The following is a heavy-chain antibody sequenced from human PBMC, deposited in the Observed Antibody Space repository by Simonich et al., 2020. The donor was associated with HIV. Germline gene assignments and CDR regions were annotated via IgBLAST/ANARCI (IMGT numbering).Heavy chain of an antibody. CDR3: AGDSSGQSDY. J-gene: IGHJ4*02. CDR1: GASFSGYF. CDR2: INHSGNT. V-gene: IGHV4-34*01. D-gene: IGHD3-22*01. Sequence: QVQLQQWGAGLLKPSETLSLTCAVYGASFSGYFWSWIRQPPGKGLEWIGEINHSGNTNNNPSLKSRVNISVDTSKNQFSLKLSSVTAADTAVYYCAGDSSGQSDYWGQGTLVTVSS.